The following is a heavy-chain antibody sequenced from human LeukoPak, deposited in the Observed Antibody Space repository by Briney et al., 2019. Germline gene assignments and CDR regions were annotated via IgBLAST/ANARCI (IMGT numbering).Heavy chain of an antibody. V-gene: IGHV4-59*12. Sequence: PSETLSLTCTVSGPSINVYYWSGIRQPPGKGREWIGHIYYRGTANFNPSLKSRVTISGDKSKNQFSLKMSSVTAAYTAMYLWGRNDAYCTGGACYPSSFDYWGQGTLVTVSS. CDR1: GPSINVYY. CDR2: IYYRGTA. CDR3: GRNDAYCTGGACYPSSFDY. D-gene: IGHD2-8*02. J-gene: IGHJ4*02.